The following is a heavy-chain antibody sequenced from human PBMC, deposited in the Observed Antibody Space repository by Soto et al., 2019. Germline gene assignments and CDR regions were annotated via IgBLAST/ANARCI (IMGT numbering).Heavy chain of an antibody. Sequence: GGSLRLSCAASGFTFSSYGMHWVRQAPGKGLEWVAVISYDGSNKYYADSVKGRFTISRDNSKNTLYLQMNSLRAEDTAVYYCAKWGLYSGSPTASFDYWGQGT. CDR2: ISYDGSNK. CDR1: GFTFSSYG. D-gene: IGHD1-26*01. J-gene: IGHJ4*02. CDR3: AKWGLYSGSPTASFDY. V-gene: IGHV3-30*18.